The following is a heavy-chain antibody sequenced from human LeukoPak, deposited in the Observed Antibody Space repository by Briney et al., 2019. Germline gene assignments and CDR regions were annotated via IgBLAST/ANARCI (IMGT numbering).Heavy chain of an antibody. CDR1: GYTFTGYY. V-gene: IGHV1-2*02. CDR3: ARVGYCSSTSCYTGWYYYYYMDV. CDR2: INPNSGGT. J-gene: IGHJ6*03. D-gene: IGHD2-2*02. Sequence: ASVKVSCKASGYTFTGYYMHWVRQAPGQGLEWMGWINPNSGGTNYAQKFQGRVTMTRDTSISTAYMELSSLRSEDTAVYYCARVGYCSSTSCYTGWYYYYYMDVWGKGTTATVSS.